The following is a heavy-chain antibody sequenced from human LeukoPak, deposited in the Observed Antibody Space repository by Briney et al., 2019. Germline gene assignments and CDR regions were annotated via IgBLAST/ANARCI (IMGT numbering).Heavy chain of an antibody. Sequence: ASVNVSCKASGYTFTGYYMHWVRQAPGQGLEWMGWINPNSGGTNYAQKFQGRVTMTRDTSISTAYMELSRLRSDDTAVYFCARVTGYYYDSSGYPNDWYFDLWGRGTLVTVSS. D-gene: IGHD3-22*01. CDR3: ARVTGYYYDSSGYPNDWYFDL. CDR2: INPNSGGT. CDR1: GYTFTGYY. J-gene: IGHJ2*01. V-gene: IGHV1-2*02.